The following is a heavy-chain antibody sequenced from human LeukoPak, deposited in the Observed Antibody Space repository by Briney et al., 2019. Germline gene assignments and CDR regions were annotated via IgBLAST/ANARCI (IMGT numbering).Heavy chain of an antibody. D-gene: IGHD6-19*01. V-gene: IGHV4-4*07. J-gene: IGHJ3*02. CDR2: IYTSGST. CDR1: GGSISSYY. Sequence: KPSETLSLTCTVSGGSISSYYWSWIRQPAGKGLEWIGRIYTSGSTNYNPSLKSRVTISVDTSENQFSLKLSSVTAADTAVYYCARGLAGYSGGDDAFDTWGQGTMVTVSS. CDR3: ARGLAGYSGGDDAFDT.